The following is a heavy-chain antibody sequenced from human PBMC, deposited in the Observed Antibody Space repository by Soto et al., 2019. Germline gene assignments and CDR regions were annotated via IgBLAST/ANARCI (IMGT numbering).Heavy chain of an antibody. CDR1: GGSFSGYY. J-gene: IGHJ6*02. CDR3: ARGGGGSYYVYYYYGMDV. CDR2: INHSGST. D-gene: IGHD1-26*01. V-gene: IGHV4-34*01. Sequence: KPSETLSLTCAVYGGSFSGYYWSWIRQPPGKGLEWIGEINHSGSTNYNPSLKSRVTISVDTSKNQFSLKLSSVTAADTDVYYCARGGGGSYYVYYYYGMDVWGQGTTVTVSS.